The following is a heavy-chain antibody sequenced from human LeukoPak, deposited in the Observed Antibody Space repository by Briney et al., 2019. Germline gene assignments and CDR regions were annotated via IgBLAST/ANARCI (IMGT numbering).Heavy chain of an antibody. D-gene: IGHD3-9*01. CDR3: TKGGFKYFDWSYFDY. Sequence: GGSLRLSCAASGLTFSSYAMYWVRQAPGKGLEWVALISYDGSYQYSADSVRGRFTISRDNSRNSLYLQMNSLRAEDTAFYYCTKGGFKYFDWSYFDYWGQGTLVTVSS. CDR1: GLTFSSYA. J-gene: IGHJ4*02. CDR2: ISYDGSYQ. V-gene: IGHV3-30*18.